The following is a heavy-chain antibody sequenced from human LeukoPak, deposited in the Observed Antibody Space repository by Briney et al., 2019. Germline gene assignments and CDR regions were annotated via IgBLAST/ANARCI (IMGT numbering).Heavy chain of an antibody. Sequence: ASVKVSCKASGYTFTDYYMHWVRQAPGQGFEWMGWINPNDGDTNYAQKFQGRVTMTRDTSISTAHMGVSRLRSDDTAVYYCARANFLYCSSTTCLFDYWGQGTLVTVSS. CDR1: GYTFTDYY. V-gene: IGHV1-2*02. D-gene: IGHD2-2*01. CDR3: ARANFLYCSSTTCLFDY. CDR2: INPNDGDT. J-gene: IGHJ4*02.